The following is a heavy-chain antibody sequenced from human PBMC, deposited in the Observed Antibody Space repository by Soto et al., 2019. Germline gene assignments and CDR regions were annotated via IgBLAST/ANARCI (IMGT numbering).Heavy chain of an antibody. CDR1: GCSISRSSYY. V-gene: IGHV4-39*01. J-gene: IGHJ4*02. CDR2: IYYSGST. D-gene: IGHD4-17*01. CDR3: ARSNYDYGDYAVPTLFDY. Sequence: TSETLSLTCTVSGCSISRSSYYWVWIRQPPGKGLEWIGSIYYSGSTYYNPSLKSRVTISVDTSKNQFSLKLSSVTAADTAVYYCARSNYDYGDYAVPTLFDYWGQGTLVTVSS.